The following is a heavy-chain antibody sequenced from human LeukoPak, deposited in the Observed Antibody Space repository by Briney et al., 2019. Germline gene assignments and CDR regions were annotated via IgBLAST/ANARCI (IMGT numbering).Heavy chain of an antibody. CDR2: IYYSGST. J-gene: IGHJ5*02. Sequence: SETLSLTCTVSGGSISSSSYYWGWIRQPPGKGLEWFGSIYYSGSTNYNPSLKSRVTISVDTSKNQFSLKLSSVTAADTAVYYCAREGYCSSTSCSGWENWFDPWGQGTLVTVSS. CDR1: GGSISSSSYY. V-gene: IGHV4-39*07. D-gene: IGHD2-2*01. CDR3: AREGYCSSTSCSGWENWFDP.